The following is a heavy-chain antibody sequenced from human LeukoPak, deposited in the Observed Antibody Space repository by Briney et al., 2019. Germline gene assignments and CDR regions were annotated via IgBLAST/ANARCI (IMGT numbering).Heavy chain of an antibody. Sequence: SETLSLTCAVYGGSFSGYYWSWIRQPPGKGLEWIGEINHSGSTNYNPSLKSRVTISVDTSKNQFSLKLSSVTAADTAVYYCARKGTTNPVGLLTGTVPFDYWGQGTLVTVSS. V-gene: IGHV4-34*01. D-gene: IGHD1-7*01. CDR3: ARKGTTNPVGLLTGTVPFDY. CDR1: GGSFSGYY. CDR2: INHSGST. J-gene: IGHJ4*02.